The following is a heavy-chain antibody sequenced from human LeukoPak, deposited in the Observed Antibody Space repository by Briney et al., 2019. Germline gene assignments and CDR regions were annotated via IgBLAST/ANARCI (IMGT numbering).Heavy chain of an antibody. CDR2: IYPGDSDT. Sequence: GKSLKISCKGSGYDFTFYWVAWVRQMPGKGLEWMGIIYPGDSDTRYSPSFQGQVTISADKSISTAYLQWNSLKASDTAMYYCARSYYDSRVYYSLGVLDIWGQGTVVTVSS. D-gene: IGHD3-22*01. V-gene: IGHV5-51*01. CDR3: ARSYYDSRVYYSLGVLDI. CDR1: GYDFTFYW. J-gene: IGHJ3*02.